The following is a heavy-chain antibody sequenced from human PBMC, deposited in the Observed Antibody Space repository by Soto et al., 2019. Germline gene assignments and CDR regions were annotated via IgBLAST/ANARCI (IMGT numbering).Heavy chain of an antibody. CDR1: GFTFSDYY. CDR2: ISSSGSTI. CDR3: EGELQMGEYTGYVAC. V-gene: IGHV3-11*01. D-gene: IGHD1-26*01. Sequence: QVQLVESGGGLVKPGGSLRLSCAASGFTFSDYYMSWIRQAPGKGLEWVSYISSSGSTIYYADSVTGRFPISRDNAKNSVYLSVNSLRADVTAVYYCEGELQMGEYTGYVACWGQGILDTVS. J-gene: IGHJ4*02.